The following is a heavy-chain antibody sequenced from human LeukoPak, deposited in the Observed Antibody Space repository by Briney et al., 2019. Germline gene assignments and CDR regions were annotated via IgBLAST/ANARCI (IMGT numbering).Heavy chain of an antibody. J-gene: IGHJ4*02. V-gene: IGHV4-34*01. Sequence: PSETLSLTCAVYGGSFSGYYWSWIRQPPGKGLEWIGEINHSGSTNYNPSLKSRVTISVDTSKNQFSLKLSSVTAADTAVYYCARSHSSGYHRARVRYYFDYWGQGTLVTVSS. CDR2: INHSGST. D-gene: IGHD3-22*01. CDR3: ARSHSSGYHRARVRYYFDY. CDR1: GGSFSGYY.